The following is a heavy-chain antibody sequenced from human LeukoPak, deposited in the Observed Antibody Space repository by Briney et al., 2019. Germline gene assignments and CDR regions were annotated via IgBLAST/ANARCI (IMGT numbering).Heavy chain of an antibody. CDR1: GFTFSSYS. J-gene: IGHJ4*02. D-gene: IGHD5-18*01. V-gene: IGHV3-21*01. CDR2: ISSSGSYI. CDR3: ARVVVDTAMVTYYFDY. Sequence: GGSLRLSCAASGFTFSSYSMNWVRQAPGKGLEWVSSISSSGSYIYYADSVKGRFTISRDNAKNLLYLQMNSLRAEDTAVYYCARVVVDTAMVTYYFDYWGQGTLVTVSS.